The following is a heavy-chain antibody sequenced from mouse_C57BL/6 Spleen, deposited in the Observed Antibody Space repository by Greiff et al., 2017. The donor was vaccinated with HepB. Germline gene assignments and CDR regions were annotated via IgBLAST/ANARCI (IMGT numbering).Heavy chain of an antibody. V-gene: IGHV1-81*01. CDR3: ARGTQGYYFDY. CDR1: GYTFTSYG. J-gene: IGHJ2*01. Sequence: VQVVESGAELARPGASVKLSCKASGYTFTSYGISWVKQRTGQGLEWIGEIYPRSGNTYYNEKFKGKATLTADKSSSTAYMELRSLTSEDSAVYFCARGTQGYYFDYWGQGTTLTVSS. D-gene: IGHD2-14*01. CDR2: IYPRSGNT.